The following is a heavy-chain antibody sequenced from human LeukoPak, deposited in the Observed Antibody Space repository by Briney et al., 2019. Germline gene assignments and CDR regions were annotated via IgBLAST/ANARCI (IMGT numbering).Heavy chain of an antibody. CDR2: IYYSGST. V-gene: IGHV4-59*01. Sequence: SETLSLTCTVSGGSISSDYWSWIRQPPGKGREWIGYIYYSGSTNYNPSLKSRVTISVDTSKNQFSLKLSSVTAADTAVYYCANLRYFDWLEDNWFDPWGQGTLVTVSS. CDR1: GGSISSDY. J-gene: IGHJ5*02. D-gene: IGHD3-9*01. CDR3: ANLRYFDWLEDNWFDP.